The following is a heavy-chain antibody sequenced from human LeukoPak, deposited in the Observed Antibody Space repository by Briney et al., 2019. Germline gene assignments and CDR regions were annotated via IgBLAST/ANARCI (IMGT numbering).Heavy chain of an antibody. CDR1: GLTFINYW. CDR2: IWSDATNE. CDR3: AKDAQRRFDYSNSLEH. D-gene: IGHD4-11*01. Sequence: PGGSLRLSCAGSGLTFINYWMTWVRQVPGKGLEWVAVIWSDATNEYYADSVKGRFTISRDNFKKTVSLQMNSLRAEDTAVYYCAKDAQRRFDYSNSLEHWGQGSLVTVSS. V-gene: IGHV3-33*06. J-gene: IGHJ4*02.